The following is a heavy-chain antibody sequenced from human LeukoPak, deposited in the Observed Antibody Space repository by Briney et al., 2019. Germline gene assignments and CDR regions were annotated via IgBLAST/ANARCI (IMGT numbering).Heavy chain of an antibody. V-gene: IGHV1-58*01. Sequence: GASVKVSCKASGFTFTSSAVQWVRQARGQRLEWIGWIVVGSGNTIYAQKFQERVTITRDMSTSTAYMELSSLRSEDTAVYYCARVRPIAAHLPGAFDIWGQGTMVTVSS. CDR2: IVVGSGNT. CDR3: ARVRPIAAHLPGAFDI. J-gene: IGHJ3*02. CDR1: GFTFTSSA. D-gene: IGHD6-6*01.